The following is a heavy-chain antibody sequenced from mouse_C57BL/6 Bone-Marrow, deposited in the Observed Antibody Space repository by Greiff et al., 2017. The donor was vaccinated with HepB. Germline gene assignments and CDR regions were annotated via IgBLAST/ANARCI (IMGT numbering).Heavy chain of an antibody. D-gene: IGHD2-4*01. Sequence: EVKLVESGGGLVKPGGSLKLSCAASGFTFSSYGMSWVRQTPDKRLEWVATISSGGSYTYYPDSVKGRFTISRDNAKNTLYLQMSSLKSEDTAMYYCARPYYDSWGQGTSVTVSS. J-gene: IGHJ4*01. CDR2: ISSGGSYT. V-gene: IGHV5-6*03. CDR3: ARPYYDS. CDR1: GFTFSSYG.